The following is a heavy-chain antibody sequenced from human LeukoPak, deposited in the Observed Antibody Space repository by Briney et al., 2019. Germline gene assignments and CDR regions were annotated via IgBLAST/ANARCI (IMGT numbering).Heavy chain of an antibody. D-gene: IGHD4-11*01. CDR3: ARDYRHYFDY. J-gene: IGHJ4*02. Sequence: GGSLRLSCAPPGFTVSSNYMSWVRQAPGKGLEWVSVIYSGGSTYYADSVKGRFTISRDNSKYTLYLQMNSLRAEDTAVYYCARDYRHYFDYWGQGTLVTVSS. CDR2: IYSGGST. V-gene: IGHV3-66*02. CDR1: GFTVSSNY.